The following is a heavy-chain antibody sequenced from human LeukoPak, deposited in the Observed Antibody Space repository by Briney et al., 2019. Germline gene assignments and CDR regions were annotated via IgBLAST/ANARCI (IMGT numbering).Heavy chain of an antibody. CDR1: GFTFSSYW. V-gene: IGHV3-21*01. Sequence: GGSLRLSCAASGFTFSSYWMHWVRQAPGKGLEWVSSISSSGSIIYYADSVKGRFTISRDNAQNSLYLQMNSLRAEDTAVYYCAKEGRSTTPGYWGQGVLVTVSS. CDR3: AKEGRSTTPGY. CDR2: ISSSGSII. J-gene: IGHJ4*02. D-gene: IGHD6-13*01.